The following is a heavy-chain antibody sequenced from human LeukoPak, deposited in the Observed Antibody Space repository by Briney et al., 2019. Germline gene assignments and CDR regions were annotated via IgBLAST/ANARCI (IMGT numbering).Heavy chain of an antibody. CDR1: GGSISSSSYY. D-gene: IGHD4-17*01. V-gene: IGHV4-61*01. CDR3: ARDRDYGDYYYYMDV. CDR2: IYYSGST. Sequence: KASETLSLTCTVSGGSISSSSYYWSWIRQPPGKGLEWIGYIYYSGSTNYNPSLKSRVTISVGTSKNQFSLKLSSVTAADTAVYYCARDRDYGDYYYYMDVWGKGTTVTVSS. J-gene: IGHJ6*03.